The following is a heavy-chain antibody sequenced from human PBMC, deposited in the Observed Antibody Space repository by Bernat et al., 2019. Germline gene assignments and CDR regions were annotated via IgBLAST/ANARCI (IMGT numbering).Heavy chain of an antibody. CDR3: TTYITGTIDI. J-gene: IGHJ3*02. D-gene: IGHD1-7*01. CDR1: GFTFSRSY. Sequence: EVQLVESGGGLVQPGGSLRLSCAASGFTFSRSYMSWLRQAPGKGLEWVGRIKSKTDGGTTDYAAPVKGRFTISRDDSKNTLYLQMNSLKTEDTAVYYCTTYITGTIDIWGQGTMVTVSS. CDR2: IKSKTDGGTT. V-gene: IGHV3-15*01.